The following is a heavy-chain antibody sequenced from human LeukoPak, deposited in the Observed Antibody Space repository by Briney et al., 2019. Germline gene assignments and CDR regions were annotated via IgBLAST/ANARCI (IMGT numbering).Heavy chain of an antibody. CDR1: GYTSTDYY. CDR2: INPNSGGT. Sequence: GASVKVSCKASGYTSTDYYMHWVRQAPGQGLEWMGWINPNSGGTNFAQNFQGRVTMTRDTSITTAYMELSSLRSDDTAVYYCARTPTPGYDYYYYMDVWGKGTTVTVSS. D-gene: IGHD3-16*01. V-gene: IGHV1-2*02. J-gene: IGHJ6*03. CDR3: ARTPTPGYDYYYYMDV.